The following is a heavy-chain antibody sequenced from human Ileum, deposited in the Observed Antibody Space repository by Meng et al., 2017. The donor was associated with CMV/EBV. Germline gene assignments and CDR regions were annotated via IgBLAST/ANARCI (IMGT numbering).Heavy chain of an antibody. Sequence: GESLKISCAASGFTVSSNYMSWVRQAPGKGLEWVSVIYSGGSTYYADSVKGRFTISRDNSKNTLYLQMNSLRAEDTAVYYCARADTVIISVYWGQGTLVTVSS. CDR3: ARADTVIISVY. CDR1: GFTVSSNY. CDR2: IYSGGST. J-gene: IGHJ4*02. D-gene: IGHD3-16*01. V-gene: IGHV3-66*02.